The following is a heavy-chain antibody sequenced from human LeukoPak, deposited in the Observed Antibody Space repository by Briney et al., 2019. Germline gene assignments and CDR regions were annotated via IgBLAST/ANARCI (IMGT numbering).Heavy chain of an antibody. Sequence: SVKVSCKASGGTFSSYAISWVRQAPGQGLEWMGGIIPIFGTANYAQKFQGRVTITADESTSTAYMELSSLRSEDTAVCYCARGEGDKQAGTTDNWFDPWGQGTLVTVSS. D-gene: IGHD3-16*01. CDR1: GGTFSSYA. V-gene: IGHV1-69*13. J-gene: IGHJ5*02. CDR3: ARGEGDKQAGTTDNWFDP. CDR2: IIPIFGTA.